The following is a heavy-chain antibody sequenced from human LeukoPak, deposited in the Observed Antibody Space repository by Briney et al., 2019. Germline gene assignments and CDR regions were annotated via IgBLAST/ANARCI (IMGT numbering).Heavy chain of an antibody. V-gene: IGHV3-30*18. J-gene: IGHJ4*02. D-gene: IGHD3-22*01. CDR2: ISYDGGNN. CDR3: AKALYSYDSSGYRVDY. CDR1: GFTFSSYG. Sequence: GGSLRLSCAASGFTFSSYGMHWVRQAPGKGLEWVAVISYDGGNNYYADSVKGRFTISRDNSKTTLYLQMNSLRTEDTAVYYCAKALYSYDSSGYRVDYWGQGTLVTVSS.